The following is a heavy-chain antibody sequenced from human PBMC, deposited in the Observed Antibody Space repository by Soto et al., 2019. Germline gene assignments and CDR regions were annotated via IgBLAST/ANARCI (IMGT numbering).Heavy chain of an antibody. Sequence: QVQLEQSGAEVKRPGASVKVSCKASGYSFTTFGLNWVRQAPGQGLEWMGWISGYNGQTIYAQKVQGRVTMTADTSKSTAYMEMRSLRSDDTAVYYCAREIAAWLSETDNYYYMDVWGKGTSVTVSS. CDR1: GYSFTTFG. D-gene: IGHD3-22*01. V-gene: IGHV1-18*01. CDR2: ISGYNGQT. CDR3: AREIAAWLSETDNYYYMDV. J-gene: IGHJ6*03.